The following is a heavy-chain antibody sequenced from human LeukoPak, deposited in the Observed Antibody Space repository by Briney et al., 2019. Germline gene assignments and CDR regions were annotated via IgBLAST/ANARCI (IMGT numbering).Heavy chain of an antibody. CDR1: GGSISSYY. CDR2: IYYSGST. Sequence: SETLSLTCTVSGGSISSYYWSWIRQPPGKGLEWSGYIYYSGSTNYNPSLKSRVTISVDTSKNQFSLKLSSVTAADTAVYYCARDRLYYDSSGYYYGKDWFDPWGQGTLVTASS. V-gene: IGHV4-59*01. D-gene: IGHD3-22*01. J-gene: IGHJ5*02. CDR3: ARDRLYYDSSGYYYGKDWFDP.